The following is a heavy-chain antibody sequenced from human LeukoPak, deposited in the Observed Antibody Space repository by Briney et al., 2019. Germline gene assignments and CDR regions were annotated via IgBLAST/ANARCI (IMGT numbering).Heavy chain of an antibody. Sequence: GVSLRLSCAASGFTFDDYGMSWVRQAPGKGLEWVSGINWNGGSKGYADSVKGRFTISRDNAKNSLYLQMNSLRAEDTALYYCARLGVGATRDAFDIWGQGTMVTVSA. CDR2: INWNGGSK. CDR1: GFTFDDYG. D-gene: IGHD1-26*01. V-gene: IGHV3-20*04. J-gene: IGHJ3*02. CDR3: ARLGVGATRDAFDI.